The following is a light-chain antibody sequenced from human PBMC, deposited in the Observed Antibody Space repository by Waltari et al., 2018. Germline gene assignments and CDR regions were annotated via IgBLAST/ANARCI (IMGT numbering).Light chain of an antibody. CDR2: AKD. Sequence: SSELTQDPAVSVALGQTVRLTCQGDSLRRNYASGYQQKPGQAPILVFYAKDKRPSGVPDRFSGSSSGDTAFLTITGAQAEDEGDYFCDSRDSTGELVVFGGGTTLTVL. V-gene: IGLV3-19*01. J-gene: IGLJ2*01. CDR3: DSRDSTGELVV. CDR1: SLRRNY.